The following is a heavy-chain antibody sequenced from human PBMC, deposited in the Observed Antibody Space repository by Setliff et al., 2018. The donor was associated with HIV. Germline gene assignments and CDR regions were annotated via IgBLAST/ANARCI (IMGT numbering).Heavy chain of an antibody. CDR1: GGSFSGYY. J-gene: IGHJ5*02. D-gene: IGHD3-10*01. CDR2: INHSGST. Sequence: ASETLSLTCAVYGGSFSGYYWSWVRQPPGKGLEWIGEINHSGSTNSNPSLKSRVTISADTSKNQFSLKLTSVTAADTAVYYCARGRMGYYGSGSYLPWGQGMLVTVSS. CDR3: ARGRMGYYGSGSYLP. V-gene: IGHV4-34*01.